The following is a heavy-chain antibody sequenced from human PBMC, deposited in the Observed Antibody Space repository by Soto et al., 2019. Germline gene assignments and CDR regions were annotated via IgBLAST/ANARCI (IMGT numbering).Heavy chain of an antibody. CDR3: ARLAYPATTSTAYGDDAFEL. V-gene: IGHV4-39*01. D-gene: IGHD1-26*01. CDR2: ISHTGAA. Sequence: QMQLLESGPGLVKPSETLSLTCTVSGGSISDNDYYWNWIRQPPGKGLEWIGTISHTGAAYYNPSPGRRVAIPVGPSETQFSLNLSSVTAADTAVYYCARLAYPATTSTAYGDDAFELWGLGTMVTVSS. CDR1: GGSISDNDYY. J-gene: IGHJ3*01.